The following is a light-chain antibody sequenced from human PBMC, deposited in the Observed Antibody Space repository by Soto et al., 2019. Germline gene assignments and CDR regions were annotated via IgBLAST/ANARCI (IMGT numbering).Light chain of an antibody. CDR1: QSVSSNS. CDR3: QQYGSSPCT. J-gene: IGKJ2*02. CDR2: GAS. V-gene: IGKV3-20*01. Sequence: EIVLTQSPGTLSLSPGERATLSCRASQSVSSNSLAWYQQKPGQAPRLVIYGASSRATGIPDRFSGSGSGTHFTLTISRLEPKDFAVYYCQQYGSSPCTFGQGTKLEIK.